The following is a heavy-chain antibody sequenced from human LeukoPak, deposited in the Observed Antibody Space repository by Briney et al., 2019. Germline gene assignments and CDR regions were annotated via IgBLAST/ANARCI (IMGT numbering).Heavy chain of an antibody. D-gene: IGHD6-6*01. J-gene: IGHJ6*03. V-gene: IGHV1-2*02. Sequence: ASVKVSCKASGYTFTGYYMHWVRQAPGQGLEWMGWINPNSGGTNYAQKFQGRVTMTRDTSISTACMELSRLRSDDTAVYYCARGAYSSSSRYYYYMDVWGKGTTVTVSS. CDR3: ARGAYSSSSRYYYYMDV. CDR1: GYTFTGYY. CDR2: INPNSGGT.